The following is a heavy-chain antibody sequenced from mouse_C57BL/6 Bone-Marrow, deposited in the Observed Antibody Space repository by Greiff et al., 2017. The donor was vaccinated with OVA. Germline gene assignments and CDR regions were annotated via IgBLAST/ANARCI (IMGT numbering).Heavy chain of an antibody. Sequence: QVQLQQPGAELVKPGASVKLSCKASGYTFTSYWMHWVKQRPGRGLEWIGRIDPTSGGTKYNEKFKRKDTLTVDKPSSSAYLQLRSLTSEDSAVYYCARGKFITTVVAQYFDVWGTGTTVTVSS. D-gene: IGHD1-1*01. V-gene: IGHV1-72*01. CDR3: ARGKFITTVVAQYFDV. J-gene: IGHJ1*03. CDR2: IDPTSGGT. CDR1: GYTFTSYW.